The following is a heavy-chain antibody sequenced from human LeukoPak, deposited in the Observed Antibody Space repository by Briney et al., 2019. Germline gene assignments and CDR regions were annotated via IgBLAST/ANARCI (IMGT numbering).Heavy chain of an antibody. Sequence: ASVKVSCKASGYTFTSYGISWVRQAPGQGLEWMGWISAYNGNTNYAQKLQGRVTMTTDTSTSTAYMELRSLRSEDTAVYYCALSNCSGGSCYSGTSVYFDYWGQGTLVTVSS. CDR3: ALSNCSGGSCYSGTSVYFDY. CDR2: ISAYNGNT. CDR1: GYTFTSYG. D-gene: IGHD2-15*01. J-gene: IGHJ4*02. V-gene: IGHV1-18*01.